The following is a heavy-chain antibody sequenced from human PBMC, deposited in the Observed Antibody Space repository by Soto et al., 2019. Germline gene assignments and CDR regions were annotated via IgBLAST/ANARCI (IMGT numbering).Heavy chain of an antibody. J-gene: IGHJ6*02. CDR3: ARDTTVTTLYYGMDV. Sequence: RGESLKISCNGSGYSFTSYWIGWVRQMPGKGLEWMGIIYPGDSDTRYSPSFQGQVTISADKSISTAYLQWSSLKASDTAMYYCARDTTVTTLYYGMDVWGQGTTVTVSS. CDR1: GYSFTSYW. D-gene: IGHD4-17*01. V-gene: IGHV5-51*01. CDR2: IYPGDSDT.